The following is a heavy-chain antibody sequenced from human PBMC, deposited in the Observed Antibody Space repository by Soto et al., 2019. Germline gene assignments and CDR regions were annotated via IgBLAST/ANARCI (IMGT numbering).Heavy chain of an antibody. Sequence: PGGSLRLSCAASGFTFSSYGMHWVRQAPGKGLEWVAVIWYDGSNKYYADSVKGRFTISRDNSKNTLYLQMNSLRAEDTAVYYCAREFDSSGWYSGVDYWGQGTLVTVSS. J-gene: IGHJ4*02. CDR1: GFTFSSYG. CDR2: IWYDGSNK. CDR3: AREFDSSGWYSGVDY. V-gene: IGHV3-33*01. D-gene: IGHD6-19*01.